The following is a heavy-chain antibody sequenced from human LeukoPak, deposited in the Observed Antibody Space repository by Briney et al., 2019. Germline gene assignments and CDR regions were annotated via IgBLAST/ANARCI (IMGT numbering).Heavy chain of an antibody. CDR2: IGSGSGGTT. CDR3: ARCRAFGHFDY. D-gene: IGHD3-10*01. J-gene: IGHJ4*02. Sequence: GGSLRLSCAASGFTFSSYAMRWVRQAPGKGLEWVSAIGSGSGGTTIYADSVKGRFTISRDNSKDTLYLQMNSLRAEDTAVYYCARCRAFGHFDYWGQGTLVTVSS. V-gene: IGHV3-23*01. CDR1: GFTFSSYA.